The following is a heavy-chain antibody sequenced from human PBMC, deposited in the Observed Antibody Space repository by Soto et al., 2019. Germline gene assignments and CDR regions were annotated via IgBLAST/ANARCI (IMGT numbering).Heavy chain of an antibody. V-gene: IGHV4-59*01. CDR3: ARSSGRGSTLGDSFDV. CDR1: GGSFGGYY. D-gene: IGHD3-16*01. CDR2: VYDTGSA. Sequence: SETLSLTCAVYGGSFGGYYWNWVRQPPGKGLEWIGYVYDTGSAKYDPSNPSLKSRVTISVDTSKNQLSLKLSSVIAADTAMYYCARSSGRGSTLGDSFDVWGQGTMVTVSS. J-gene: IGHJ3*01.